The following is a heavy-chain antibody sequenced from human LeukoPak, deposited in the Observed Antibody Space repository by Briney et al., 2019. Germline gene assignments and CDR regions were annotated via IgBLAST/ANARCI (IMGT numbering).Heavy chain of an antibody. CDR1: GFPFDDYA. J-gene: IGHJ4*02. V-gene: IGHV3-9*01. Sequence: PGGSLRLSCAASGFPFDDYAMHWVRQAPGKGLEWVSGISWNSGSIGYADSVKGRFTISRDNAKNSLYLQMNSLRAEDTALYYCAKDISGTAMAIDYWGQGTLVTVSS. CDR3: AKDISGTAMAIDY. D-gene: IGHD5-18*01. CDR2: ISWNSGSI.